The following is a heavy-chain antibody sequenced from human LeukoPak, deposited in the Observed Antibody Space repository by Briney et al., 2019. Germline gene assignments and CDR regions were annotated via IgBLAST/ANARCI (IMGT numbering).Heavy chain of an antibody. D-gene: IGHD3-16*01. V-gene: IGHV3-30*18. CDR2: ISYDGSNK. J-gene: IGHJ4*02. Sequence: GRSLRLSCAASGFTFSTYGMHWVRQAPGKGLERVALISYDGSNKYYADSVKGRFTISRDTSKNTLYLQMNSLRAEDTAVYYCAKDLGSGGTFDCWGQGTLVTVSS. CDR1: GFTFSTYG. CDR3: AKDLGSGGTFDC.